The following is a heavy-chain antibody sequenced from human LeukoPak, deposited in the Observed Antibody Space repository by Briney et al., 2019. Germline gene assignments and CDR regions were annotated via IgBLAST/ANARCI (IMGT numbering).Heavy chain of an antibody. CDR3: ARDESAVVTNAFDI. J-gene: IGHJ3*02. CDR2: INHSGST. V-gene: IGHV4-34*01. D-gene: IGHD4-23*01. CDR1: GGSFSGYY. Sequence: PSETLSLTCAVYGGSFSGYYWSWIRQPPGKGLEWIGEINHSGSTNYNPSLKSRVTISVDTSKNQFSLKLSSVTAADTAVYYCARDESAVVTNAFDIWGQGTMVTVSS.